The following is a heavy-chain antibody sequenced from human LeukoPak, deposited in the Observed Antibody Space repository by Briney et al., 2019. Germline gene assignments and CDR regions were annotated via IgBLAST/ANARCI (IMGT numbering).Heavy chain of an antibody. V-gene: IGHV4-38-2*01. CDR1: GYSISSSYY. Sequence: PSETLSLTCAVSGYSISSSYYWGWIRQPPGKGLEWIGTIYHSGSTHYNPSLKSRVTLSVDTSKNQFSLKLRSVTAADTAVYYCARARKRITMVRGALDVWGKGTTVTVSS. CDR3: ARARKRITMVRGALDV. D-gene: IGHD3-10*01. CDR2: IYHSGST. J-gene: IGHJ6*04.